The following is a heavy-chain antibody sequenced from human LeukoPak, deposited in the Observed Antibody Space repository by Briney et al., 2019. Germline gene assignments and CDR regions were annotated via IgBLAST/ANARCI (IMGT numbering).Heavy chain of an antibody. CDR1: GGTFISYA. J-gene: IGHJ6*02. Sequence: SVKVSCKASGGTFISYAISWVRQAPGQGLEWMGGIIPIFGTANYAQKFQGRVTITADESTSTAYMELSSLRSEDTAVYYCARDRDLYYSSSSYYYYYYGMDVWGQGTTVTVSS. D-gene: IGHD6-6*01. V-gene: IGHV1-69*13. CDR2: IIPIFGTA. CDR3: ARDRDLYYSSSSYYYYYYGMDV.